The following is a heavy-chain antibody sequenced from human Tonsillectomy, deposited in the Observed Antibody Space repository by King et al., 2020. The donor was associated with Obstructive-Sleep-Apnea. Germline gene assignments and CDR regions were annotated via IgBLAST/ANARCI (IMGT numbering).Heavy chain of an antibody. D-gene: IGHD6-19*01. J-gene: IGHJ4*02. CDR1: GYSISSGYY. CDR2: IYHSGTT. V-gene: IGHV4-38-2*02. Sequence: VQLQESGPGLVKPSETLSLICTVSGYSISSGYYWGWIRQPPGKGLEWIGTIYHSGTTYYNPSLKSRVTASVDTSKNQFSLQLSSVTATDTAVYYCAREWAGRPFDIWGQGILVTVSS. CDR3: AREWAGRPFDI.